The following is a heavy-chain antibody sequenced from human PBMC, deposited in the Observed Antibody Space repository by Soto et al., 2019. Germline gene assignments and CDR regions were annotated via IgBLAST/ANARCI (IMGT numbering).Heavy chain of an antibody. CDR3: AREREAGYNFYYGMDV. CDR2: IYTSASI. D-gene: IGHD6-19*01. V-gene: IGHV4-4*07. Sequence: EPLSLICSDSGADINTYSWTWIRQPAGKGLEWIGRIYTSASINYNPSLRGRVTLSVDTSTNQVSLNLASVTAADTAVYYCAREREAGYNFYYGMDVWGQGTTVTVSS. J-gene: IGHJ6*02. CDR1: GADINTYS.